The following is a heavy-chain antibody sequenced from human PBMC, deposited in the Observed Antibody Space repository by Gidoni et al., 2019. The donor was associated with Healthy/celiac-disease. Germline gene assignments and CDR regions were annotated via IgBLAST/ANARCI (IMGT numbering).Heavy chain of an antibody. D-gene: IGHD2-2*01. V-gene: IGHV3-64*01. CDR3: ARTHCSSTSCQNNWFDP. CDR2: ISSNGGST. CDR1: GFTFSSYA. J-gene: IGHJ5*02. Sequence: EVQLVESGGGLVQPGGSLRLSCAASGFTFSSYAMHWVRQAPGKGLEYVSAISSNGGSTYYANSVKGRFTISRDNSKNTLYLQMGSLRAEDMAVYYCARTHCSSTSCQNNWFDPWGQGTLVTVSS.